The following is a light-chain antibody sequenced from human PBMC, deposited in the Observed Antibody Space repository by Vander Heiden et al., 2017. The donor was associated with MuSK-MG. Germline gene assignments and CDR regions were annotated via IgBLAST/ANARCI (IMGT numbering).Light chain of an antibody. CDR2: GAS. CDR3: QQYGSSPPWT. V-gene: IGKV3-20*01. CDR1: QSVSSSN. Sequence: IVLTQSPGTLSLSPGERATLPCRASQSVSSSNLAWYQQKPGQAPRLLIYGASSRATGIPDRFSGSGSGTDFTLTISRLEPEDFTVYYCQQYGSSPPWTFGQGTKVEIK. J-gene: IGKJ1*01.